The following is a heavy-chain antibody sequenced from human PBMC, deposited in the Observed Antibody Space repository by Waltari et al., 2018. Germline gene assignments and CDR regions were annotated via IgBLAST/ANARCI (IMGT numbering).Heavy chain of an antibody. CDR3: ARYQSIITSFGVVIPQGFDY. D-gene: IGHD3-3*01. V-gene: IGHV4-59*01. CDR1: GGSISSYY. J-gene: IGHJ4*02. Sequence: QVQLQESGPGLVKPSETLSLTCTVSGGSISSYYWRWIRQPPGKGLEWIGYIYYRGSNNYNPALKSRVTISVDTAKNQCSLKLSAVTAADTAVYYCARYQSIITSFGVVIPQGFDYWGQGTLVTVSS. CDR2: IYYRGSN.